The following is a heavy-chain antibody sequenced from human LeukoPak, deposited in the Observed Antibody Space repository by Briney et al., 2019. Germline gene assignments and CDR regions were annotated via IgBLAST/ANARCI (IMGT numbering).Heavy chain of an antibody. V-gene: IGHV3-11*01. J-gene: IGHJ5*02. D-gene: IGHD2-21*01. CDR3: ATTGLLGDIP. Sequence: GGSLRLSCAASGFTVSNNYMSWVRQAPGKGLEWLSYISKNGKTIYYADSVKGRFTISRDNAKKSVYLQMNSLRAEDTAVYYCATTGLLGDIPWGQGTLVTVSS. CDR2: ISKNGKTI. CDR1: GFTVSNNY.